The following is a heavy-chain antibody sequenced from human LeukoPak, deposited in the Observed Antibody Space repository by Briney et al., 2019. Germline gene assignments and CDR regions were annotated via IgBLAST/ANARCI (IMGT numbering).Heavy chain of an antibody. CDR3: ARDVVVVGTYYFDY. Sequence: GGSLRLSCAASGFTFSSYWMSWVRQAPGKGLEWVANIKQDGSEKYYVDSVKGRFTISRGNAKNSLYLQMNSLRAEDTAVYYCARDVVVVGTYYFDYWGQGTLVTVSS. J-gene: IGHJ4*02. D-gene: IGHD2-15*01. V-gene: IGHV3-7*01. CDR2: IKQDGSEK. CDR1: GFTFSSYW.